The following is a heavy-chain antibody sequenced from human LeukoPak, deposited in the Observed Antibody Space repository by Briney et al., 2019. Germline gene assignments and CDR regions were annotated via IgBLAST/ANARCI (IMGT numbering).Heavy chain of an antibody. J-gene: IGHJ3*02. CDR3: HYGGSYYTRVAFDI. V-gene: IGHV4-39*01. D-gene: IGHD2-15*01. CDR2: IYYSRTT. CDR1: SYY. Sequence: SYYWGWVGQPPGTGREWVVIIYYSRTTSYTPSLTRRLPISVDTSKNQFSLKLSSVTAADTAVYYCHYGGSYYTRVAFDIWGQGTMVTVSS.